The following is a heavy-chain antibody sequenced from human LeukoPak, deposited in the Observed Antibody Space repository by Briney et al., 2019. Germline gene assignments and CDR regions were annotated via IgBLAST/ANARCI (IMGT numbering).Heavy chain of an antibody. Sequence: GGSLRLSCAASGFTFSSYAMHWVRQAPGKGLEWVAVISYDGSNKYYADSVKGRFTISRDNSKNTLYLQMNSLRAEDTAVYYCARGYVDTAMVGGSYYYYYMDVWGKGTTVTISS. CDR3: ARGYVDTAMVGGSYYYYYMDV. V-gene: IGHV3-30*04. D-gene: IGHD5-18*01. J-gene: IGHJ6*03. CDR1: GFTFSSYA. CDR2: ISYDGSNK.